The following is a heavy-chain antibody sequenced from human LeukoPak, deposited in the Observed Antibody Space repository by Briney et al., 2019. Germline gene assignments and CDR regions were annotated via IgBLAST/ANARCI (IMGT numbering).Heavy chain of an antibody. CDR1: GYTFTSYY. D-gene: IGHD1-26*01. V-gene: IGHV1-46*01. CDR2: INPSGGST. J-gene: IGHJ4*02. CDR3: ALGVGATNY. Sequence: ASVKVSCKASGYTFTSYYMHWVRQAPGQGLEWMGIINPSGGSTSYAQKFQGRVTMTTDTSTSTAYMELRSLRSDDTAVYYCALGVGATNYWGQGTLVTVSS.